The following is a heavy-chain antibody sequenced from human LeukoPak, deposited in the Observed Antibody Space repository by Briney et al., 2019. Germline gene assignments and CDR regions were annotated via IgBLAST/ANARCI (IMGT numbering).Heavy chain of an antibody. CDR3: ARGDMRIAARPSHFDY. Sequence: GGSLRLSCAASGFTFSSYGMHWVREAPGKGLEWVAVIWYDGSNKYYADSVKGRFTISRDNSKNTQYLQMNSLRAEDTAVYYCARGDMRIAARPSHFDYWGQGTLVTVSS. V-gene: IGHV3-33*01. D-gene: IGHD6-6*01. CDR2: IWYDGSNK. CDR1: GFTFSSYG. J-gene: IGHJ4*02.